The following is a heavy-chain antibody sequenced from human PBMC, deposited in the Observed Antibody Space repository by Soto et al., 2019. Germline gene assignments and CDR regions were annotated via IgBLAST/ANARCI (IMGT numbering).Heavy chain of an antibody. D-gene: IGHD3-10*01. Sequence: PSETLSLTCAVYGLSFSGYYWSGIRQPPGKGLEWIGEINHSGSTNYNPSLKSRVTISVDTSKNQFSLKLSSVTAADTAVYYCARGWYYYGSGSYYHHFDYWGQGTLVTVSS. CDR2: INHSGST. CDR3: ARGWYYYGSGSYYHHFDY. CDR1: GLSFSGYY. J-gene: IGHJ4*02. V-gene: IGHV4-34*01.